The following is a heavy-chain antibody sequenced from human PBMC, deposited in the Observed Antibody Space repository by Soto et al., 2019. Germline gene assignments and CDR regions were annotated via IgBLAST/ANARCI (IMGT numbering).Heavy chain of an antibody. J-gene: IGHJ5*02. CDR2: IPSRGRP. V-gene: IGHV4-30-4*01. Sequence: SETLSLTCSVSGASVAGGSYYWSWVRQPPGKGLEWIGYIPSRGRPFYNPSLTSRGTISADTSKNQLSLQLTSVTAADTAVYYCARDAYSGYDFGLWGQGTLVTVSS. CDR1: GASVAGGSYY. CDR3: ARDAYSGYDFGL. D-gene: IGHD5-12*01.